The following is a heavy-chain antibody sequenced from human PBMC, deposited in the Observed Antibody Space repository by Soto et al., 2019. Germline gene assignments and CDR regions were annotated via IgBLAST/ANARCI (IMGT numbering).Heavy chain of an antibody. CDR3: ARGYCSSIGCSHFFDF. J-gene: IGHJ4*02. CDR2: INPTTGDT. Sequence: ASVKVSCKASGYTFTDNYIHWVRQAPGQGLEWMALINPTTGDTKPAQKFQGRVTVTWDTSISTAYMDLSRLRSEDTAKYYCARGYCSSIGCSHFFDFWGQGPLVTVSS. CDR1: GYTFTDNY. D-gene: IGHD2-2*01. V-gene: IGHV1-2*02.